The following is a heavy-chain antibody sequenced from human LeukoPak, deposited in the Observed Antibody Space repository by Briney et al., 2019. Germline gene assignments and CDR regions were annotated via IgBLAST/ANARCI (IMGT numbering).Heavy chain of an antibody. CDR1: GGTFSSYA. Sequence: SVKVSCKASGGTFSSYAISWVRQAPGQGLEWMGGIIPIFGTANYARKFQGRVTITADESTSTAYMELSSLRSEDTAVYYCARDGYGGTTDAFDIWGQGTMVTVSS. CDR3: ARDGYGGTTDAFDI. D-gene: IGHD4-23*01. V-gene: IGHV1-69*13. J-gene: IGHJ3*02. CDR2: IIPIFGTA.